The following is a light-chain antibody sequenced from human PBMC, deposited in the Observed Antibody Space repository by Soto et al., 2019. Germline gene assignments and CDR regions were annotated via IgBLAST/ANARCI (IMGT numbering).Light chain of an antibody. CDR2: DAS. CDR1: QSISSW. J-gene: IGKJ1*01. CDR3: QQYNSYVWT. V-gene: IGKV1-5*01. Sequence: DIQMTQSPSTLSASVGDRVTITCRASQSISSWLVWYQQKPGKAPKLLIYDASSLESGVPSRFSGSGSGTEVTLTISSLQPDDFETYYCQQYNSYVWTFGQGTKVQIK.